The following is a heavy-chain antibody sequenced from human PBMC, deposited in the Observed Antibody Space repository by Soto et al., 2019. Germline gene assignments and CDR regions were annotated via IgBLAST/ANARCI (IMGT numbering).Heavy chain of an antibody. CDR3: ATVGLLGYCSSTSCISGMDV. CDR2: IIPIFGTA. J-gene: IGHJ6*02. D-gene: IGHD2-2*01. Sequence: GASVKVSCKASGGTFSSYAISWVRQAPGQGLEWMGGIIPIFGTAKYAQKFQGRVTITADKSTSTVYMELSTLRSEDTAVYYCATVGLLGYCSSTSCISGMDVWGQGTTVTVSS. V-gene: IGHV1-69*06. CDR1: GGTFSSYA.